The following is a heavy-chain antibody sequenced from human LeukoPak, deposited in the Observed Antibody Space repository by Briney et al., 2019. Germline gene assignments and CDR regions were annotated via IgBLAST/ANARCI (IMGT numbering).Heavy chain of an antibody. CDR1: GGSISSGSYY. CDR3: ARTGDWADAFDI. Sequence: SETLSLTCTVSGGSISSGSYYWSWIRQPAGKGLEWIGRIYTSGSTNYNPSLKSRVTISVDTSKNQSSLKLSSVTAADTAVYYCARTGDWADAFDIWGQGTMVTVSS. V-gene: IGHV4-61*02. D-gene: IGHD7-27*01. J-gene: IGHJ3*02. CDR2: IYTSGST.